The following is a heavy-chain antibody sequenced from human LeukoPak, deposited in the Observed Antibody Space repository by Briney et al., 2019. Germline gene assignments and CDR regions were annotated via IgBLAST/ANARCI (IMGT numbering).Heavy chain of an antibody. J-gene: IGHJ4*02. Sequence: GGSLRLSCAASGFTFDDFAMHWVRQAPGKSLEWVSLISGDGGSTKYADSVKGRFTISRDNSKNSLYLQMNSLRTEDSALYYCASPGSGWYRFDYWGQGTLVTVSS. D-gene: IGHD6-19*01. V-gene: IGHV3-43*02. CDR2: ISGDGGST. CDR1: GFTFDDFA. CDR3: ASPGSGWYRFDY.